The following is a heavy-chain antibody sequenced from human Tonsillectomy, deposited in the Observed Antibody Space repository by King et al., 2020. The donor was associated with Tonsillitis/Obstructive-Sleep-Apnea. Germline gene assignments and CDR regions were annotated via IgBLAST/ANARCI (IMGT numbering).Heavy chain of an antibody. Sequence: VQLVESGAEVKKPGESLKISCKGSGYSFTNYWIGWVRQMPGKGLEWMGIIYAGDSDTRYSPSFQGQVTISADKAISTAFLQWSSLKASDTAMYYCARRGSNGWYDFDYWGQGTLVTVSS. CDR2: IYAGDSDT. CDR1: GYSFTNYW. V-gene: IGHV5-51*01. CDR3: ARRGSNGWYDFDY. J-gene: IGHJ4*02. D-gene: IGHD6-19*01.